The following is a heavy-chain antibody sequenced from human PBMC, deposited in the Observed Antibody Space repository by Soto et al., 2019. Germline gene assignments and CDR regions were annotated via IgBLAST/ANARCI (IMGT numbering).Heavy chain of an antibody. CDR1: GFTFSSYW. CDR2: IHFDGSTT. Sequence: EVQLVESGGGLVQPGGSLRLSCAASGFTFSSYWMHWVRQVPGKGLVWVSRIHFDGSTTHYADSVKGRFTISRDNAKNTLTRQMNSLRAEDTAVYYCARDAYISGYYQFDYWGQGTLVTVS. J-gene: IGHJ4*02. D-gene: IGHD6-19*01. CDR3: ARDAYISGYYQFDY. V-gene: IGHV3-74*01.